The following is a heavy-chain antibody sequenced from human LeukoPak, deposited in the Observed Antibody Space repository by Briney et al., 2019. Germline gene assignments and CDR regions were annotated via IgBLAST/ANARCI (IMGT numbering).Heavy chain of an antibody. CDR1: GGTFSSYA. CDR3: ARGTDSGSYSDAFDI. V-gene: IGHV1-69*01. D-gene: IGHD1-26*01. Sequence: SVKVSCKASGGTFSSYAISWVRQAPGQGLEWMGGIIPIFGTANYAQKFQGRVTITADESTSTAYMELSSLRSEDTAVYYCARGTDSGSYSDAFDIWGQGTMVTVSS. J-gene: IGHJ3*02. CDR2: IIPIFGTA.